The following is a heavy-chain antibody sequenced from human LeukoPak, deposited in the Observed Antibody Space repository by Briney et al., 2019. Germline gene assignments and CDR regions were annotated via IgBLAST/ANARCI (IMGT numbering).Heavy chain of an antibody. CDR3: ARGEVLVVTAANYYYYGMDV. CDR1: GGSVSSGSYY. J-gene: IGHJ6*02. CDR2: INHSGST. Sequence: SETLSLTCTVSGGSVSSGSYYWSWIRQPPGKGLEWIGEINHSGSTNYNPSLKSRVTISVDTSKNQFSLKLSSVTAADTAVYYCARGEVLVVTAANYYYYGMDVWGQGTTVTVSS. V-gene: IGHV4-61*01. D-gene: IGHD2-21*02.